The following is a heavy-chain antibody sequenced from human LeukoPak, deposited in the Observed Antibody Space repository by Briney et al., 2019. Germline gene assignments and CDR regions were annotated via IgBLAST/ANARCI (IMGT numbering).Heavy chain of an antibody. CDR2: INHSGSA. V-gene: IGHV4-34*01. D-gene: IGHD3-10*01. CDR3: ARRPRGVIIKTWFDS. Sequence: PSETLSLTCAVYDGSFSGYYCSWIRQPPGKGLEWIGEINHSGSANYNPSLKSRVTIFLDTSKNQFSLNLSSVTAADTAVYYCARRPRGVIIKTWFDSWDQGTLVTVSS. J-gene: IGHJ5*01. CDR1: DGSFSGYY.